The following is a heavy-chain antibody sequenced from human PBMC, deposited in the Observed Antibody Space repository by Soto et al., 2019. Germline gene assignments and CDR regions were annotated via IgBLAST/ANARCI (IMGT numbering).Heavy chain of an antibody. D-gene: IGHD4-17*01. J-gene: IGHJ3*02. CDR3: ARRATTVTYDAFDI. CDR1: GGSISSSTYY. V-gene: IGHV4-39*01. CDR2: IYYSGTA. Sequence: QLQLQESGPGLVKPSETLSLTCRVSGGSISSSTYYWGWVRQPPGKGLEWIGSIYYSGTAHYTPALKSRLTISVDTSKNQCSLNRSAVTAADTAVYYCARRATTVTYDAFDIWGQGTMVTVSS.